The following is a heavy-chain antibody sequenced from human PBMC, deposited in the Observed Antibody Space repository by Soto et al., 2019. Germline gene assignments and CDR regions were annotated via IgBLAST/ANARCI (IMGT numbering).Heavy chain of an antibody. CDR2: ISTGGSTI. CDR1: AFTFSSYS. D-gene: IGHD3-22*01. V-gene: IGHV3-48*04. J-gene: IGHJ3*02. Sequence: EVQLVESGGGLVQPGGSLRLSCAASAFTFSSYSMNWVRQAPGKGLEWISYISTGGSTIYYADSVKGRFTISRDNAKNSLYLQMNGLRAEDTAVYYCARDRDSSGYSGFDIWGQGTMVTVSS. CDR3: ARDRDSSGYSGFDI.